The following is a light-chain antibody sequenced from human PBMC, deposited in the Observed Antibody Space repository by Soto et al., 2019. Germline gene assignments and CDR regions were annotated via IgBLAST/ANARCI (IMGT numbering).Light chain of an antibody. CDR1: PSVTNF. J-gene: IGKJ5*01. CDR3: QQRNIWPPVT. V-gene: IGKV3-11*01. CDR2: GAF. Sequence: EIVLTQSPATLSLSPGERATLSCRASPSVTNFLAWYQQKPGQAPRLLIYGAFNRATGIPARFSGSGSGTDFTLTISSLEPEDSEIYYCQQRNIWPPVTFGQGTRLEIK.